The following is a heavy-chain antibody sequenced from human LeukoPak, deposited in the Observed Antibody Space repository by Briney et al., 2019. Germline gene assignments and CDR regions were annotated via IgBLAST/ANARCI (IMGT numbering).Heavy chain of an antibody. D-gene: IGHD3-16*01. V-gene: IGHV3-21*01. CDR2: ISSSSSYI. CDR3: ARGGPHDPHDY. J-gene: IGHJ4*02. Sequence: GGSLRLSCAASGFTFSSYSMNWVRQAPGKGLEWVSSISSSSSYIYYADSAKGRFTISRDNAKNSLYLQMNSLRAEDTAVYYCARGGPHDPHDYWGQGTLVTVSS. CDR1: GFTFSSYS.